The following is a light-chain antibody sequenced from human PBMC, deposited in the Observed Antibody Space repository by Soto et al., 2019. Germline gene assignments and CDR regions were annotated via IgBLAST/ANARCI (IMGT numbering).Light chain of an antibody. CDR2: GNS. CDR1: SSNIGAGYD. J-gene: IGLJ1*01. V-gene: IGLV1-40*01. Sequence: QSVLTQPPSVSGAPGQRVTISCTGTSSNIGAGYDIHWYQQVPGTAPKLLIYGNSNRPSGVPHRFSGSKSGTSASLAITGLQAEDEADYYCQSYDSSLSGPFYVFGTGTKLTVL. CDR3: QSYDSSLSGPFYV.